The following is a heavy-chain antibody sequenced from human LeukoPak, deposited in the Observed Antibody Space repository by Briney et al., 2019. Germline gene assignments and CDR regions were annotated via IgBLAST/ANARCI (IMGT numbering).Heavy chain of an antibody. CDR3: ARGLYSSSWGPFGRIYNWFDP. D-gene: IGHD6-13*01. J-gene: IGHJ5*02. CDR1: GFTFSSYG. Sequence: GSLRLSCAASGFTFSSYGMHWVRQPPGKGLEWIGEINHSGSTNYNPSLKSRVTISVDTSKNQFSLKLSSVTAADTAVYYCARGLYSSSWGPFGRIYNWFDPWGQGTLVTVSS. CDR2: INHSGST. V-gene: IGHV4-34*01.